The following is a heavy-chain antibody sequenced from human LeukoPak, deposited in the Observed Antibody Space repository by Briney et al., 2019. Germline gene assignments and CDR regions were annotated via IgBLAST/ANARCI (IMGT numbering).Heavy chain of an antibody. CDR1: GGTFSSYA. D-gene: IGHD5-24*01. V-gene: IGHV1-69*13. J-gene: IGHJ4*02. CDR2: IIPIFGTA. CDR3: ARDQEGMAGTGGGFDY. Sequence: SVKVSCKASGGTFSSYAISWVRQAPGQGLEWMGGIIPIFGTANYAQKFQGRVTITADESTSTAYMELSSLRSEDTAVYYCARDQEGMAGTGGGFDYWGQGTLVTVSS.